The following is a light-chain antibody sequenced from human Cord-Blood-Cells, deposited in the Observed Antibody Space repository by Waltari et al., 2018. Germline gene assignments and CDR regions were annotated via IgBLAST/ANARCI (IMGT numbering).Light chain of an antibody. CDR1: SSDVGSYNL. CDR3: CSYAGSSTFAV. V-gene: IGLV2-23*03. Sequence: QSALTQPASVSGSPGQSITISCTGTSSDVGSYNLVSWYEQHPGKAPKLMIYEGSKRPSVFSNRFSGSKSGNTASLTISGLQAEDDADYYCCSYAGSSTFAVFGGGTKLTVL. CDR2: EGS. J-gene: IGLJ3*02.